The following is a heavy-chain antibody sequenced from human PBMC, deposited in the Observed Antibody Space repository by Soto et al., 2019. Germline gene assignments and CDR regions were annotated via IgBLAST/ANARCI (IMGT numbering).Heavy chain of an antibody. CDR2: IYYSGST. V-gene: IGHV4-59*08. Sequence: QVQLQESGPGLVKPSETLSLICTVCGGSISSYYWSWIRQPPGKGLEWIGYIYYSGSTNYNPSLKSRVTISVDTSKNQFSLKLSSVTAADTVVYYCARLWELAYNGWYFDLWGRATLVTVSS. J-gene: IGHJ2*01. CDR1: GGSISSYY. D-gene: IGHD1-26*01. CDR3: ARLWELAYNGWYFDL.